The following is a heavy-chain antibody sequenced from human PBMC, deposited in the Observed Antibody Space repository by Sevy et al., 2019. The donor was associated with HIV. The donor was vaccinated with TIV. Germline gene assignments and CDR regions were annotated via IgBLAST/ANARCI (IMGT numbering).Heavy chain of an antibody. Sequence: GESLKISCAASGFTFSSYWMSWVRQAPGKGLEWVANIKQDGSEKYYVDSVKGRFTISRDNAKNSLYLQMNSLRAEDTAVYYCARINGYYDSSGSFDYWGQGTLVTVSS. CDR1: GFTFSSYW. J-gene: IGHJ4*02. V-gene: IGHV3-7*01. CDR3: ARINGYYDSSGSFDY. CDR2: IKQDGSEK. D-gene: IGHD3-22*01.